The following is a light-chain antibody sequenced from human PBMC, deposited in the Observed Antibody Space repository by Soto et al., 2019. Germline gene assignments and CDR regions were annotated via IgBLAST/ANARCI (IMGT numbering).Light chain of an antibody. V-gene: IGKV1-5*01. CDR1: QSISSW. CDR3: QQYNSYT. CDR2: DAS. Sequence: DIQMTQSPSTLSACVGDRVTITCRASQSISSWLAWYQQKPGKAPKLLIYDASSLESGVPSRFSGSGSGTEFTLTISSLQPDDFATYYCQQYNSYTFGQGTKVEIK. J-gene: IGKJ1*01.